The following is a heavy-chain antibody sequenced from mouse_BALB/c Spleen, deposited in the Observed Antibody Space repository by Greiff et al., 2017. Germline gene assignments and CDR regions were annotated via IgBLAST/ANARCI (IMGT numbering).Heavy chain of an antibody. CDR1: GFTFSDYG. CDR3: AREGSAYYFDY. J-gene: IGHJ2*01. Sequence: EVKLVESGGGLVKPGGSLKLSCAASGFTFSDYGMAWVRQAPGKGPEWVAFISNLAYSIYYADTVTGRFTISRENAKNTLYLEMSSLRSEDTAMYYCAREGSAYYFDYWGQGTTLTVSS. D-gene: IGHD3-1*01. CDR2: ISNLAYSI. V-gene: IGHV5-15*02.